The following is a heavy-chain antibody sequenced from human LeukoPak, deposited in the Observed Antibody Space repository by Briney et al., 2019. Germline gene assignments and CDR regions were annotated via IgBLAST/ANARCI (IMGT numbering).Heavy chain of an antibody. CDR2: AYYTANT. Sequence: KASETLSLTCTVSSGSVSNSDYYWGWFRQPPGKGLEWIATAYYTANTYYNPSLRGRVTVSVDRSKNQFSLRVNSVTAADTALYYCARLVSSNSWYVAHYNYHMDLWGKGTTVTVSS. V-gene: IGHV4-39*01. CDR1: SGSVSNSDYY. CDR3: ARLVSSNSWYVAHYNYHMDL. J-gene: IGHJ6*03. D-gene: IGHD6-13*01.